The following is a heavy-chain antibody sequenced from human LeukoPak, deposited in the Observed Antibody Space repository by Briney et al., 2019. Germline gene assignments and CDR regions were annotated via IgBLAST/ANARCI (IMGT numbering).Heavy chain of an antibody. V-gene: IGHV1-24*01. CDR1: GYTLTELS. Sequence: ASVKVSCKASGYTLTELSMHWVRQAPGKGLEWMGGFDPEDGETIYAQKFQGRVTMTEDTSTDTAYMELSSLRSEDTAVYYCARVGMITFGGVSDYWGQGTLVTVSS. CDR2: FDPEDGET. D-gene: IGHD3-16*01. CDR3: ARVGMITFGGVSDY. J-gene: IGHJ4*02.